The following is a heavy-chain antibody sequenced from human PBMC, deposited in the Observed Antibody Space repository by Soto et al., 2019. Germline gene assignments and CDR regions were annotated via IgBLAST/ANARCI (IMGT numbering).Heavy chain of an antibody. V-gene: IGHV4-4*07. CDR1: GASLLSSY. J-gene: IGHJ4*02. CDR3: AKGWDVTYFDH. CDR2: IFSSGRT. Sequence: VQLQESGPGLVKPSETLSLSCDVSGASLLSSYWSWVRQPARKGLEWIGHIFSSGRTSYNPSLKSRVTMSIYTPNNKFSLNLKSVTAADTAVYYCAKGWDVTYFDHWGQGARVTVSS. D-gene: IGHD1-26*01.